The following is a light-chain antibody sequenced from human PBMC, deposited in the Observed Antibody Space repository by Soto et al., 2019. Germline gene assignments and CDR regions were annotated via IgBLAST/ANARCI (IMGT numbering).Light chain of an antibody. CDR3: LLYLSAAVLWV. Sequence: QTVVTQEPSLTVSPGGKVTLTCASSTGAVTSGYYPNWFQQKPGQAPRALIYGTNNKHSWTPARFSGSLLGGKAALTLSGVQPEDEADYYCLLYLSAAVLWVFGGGTKVTVL. CDR1: TGAVTSGYY. J-gene: IGLJ3*02. CDR2: GTN. V-gene: IGLV7-43*01.